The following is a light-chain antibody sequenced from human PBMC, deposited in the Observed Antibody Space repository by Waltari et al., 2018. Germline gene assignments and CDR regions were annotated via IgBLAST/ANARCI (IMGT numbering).Light chain of an antibody. CDR3: CSYAGDNTWI. J-gene: IGLJ2*01. CDR2: QGT. CDR1: SSNICRYNL. V-gene: IGLV2-23*01. Sequence: QSALAQAASVSGFPELSITISCNGTSSNICRYNLVSWYQHHPGKAPKLFIYQGTKRLSGVSNRFSGSTSGNTASLTVTELQSEDEADYYCCSYAGDNTWIFGGGTRLSVL.